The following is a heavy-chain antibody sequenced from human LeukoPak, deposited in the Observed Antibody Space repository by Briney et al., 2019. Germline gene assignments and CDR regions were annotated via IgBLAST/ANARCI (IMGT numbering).Heavy chain of an antibody. CDR3: LKGLDYSSSQMDS. Sequence: GGSLRLSCSASGFTFKSYAMHWVRQAPGKGLEYVSSINTNGANTYYADSVKGRFTISRDNSRNTVYVQMNSLTPEDTAVYYFLKGLDYSSSQMDSWGQGTLVTVSS. CDR1: GFTFKSYA. D-gene: IGHD6-6*01. J-gene: IGHJ4*02. CDR2: INTNGANT. V-gene: IGHV3-64*05.